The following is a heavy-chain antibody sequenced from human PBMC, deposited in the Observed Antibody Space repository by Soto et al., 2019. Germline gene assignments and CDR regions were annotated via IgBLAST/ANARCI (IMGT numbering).Heavy chain of an antibody. CDR1: GYTFTSYD. Sequence: QVQLVQSGAEVKKPGASVKVSCKTSGYTFTSYDISWVRQATGQGLEWMGWMNPKSGNTGYPKKFQGRVTMTRHTSLRTADMDLSSLRSEDTAVYCCAREVVSRGMDVWGQGTTVTVCS. V-gene: IGHV1-8*01. CDR3: AREVVSRGMDV. D-gene: IGHD3-22*01. CDR2: MNPKSGNT. J-gene: IGHJ6*02.